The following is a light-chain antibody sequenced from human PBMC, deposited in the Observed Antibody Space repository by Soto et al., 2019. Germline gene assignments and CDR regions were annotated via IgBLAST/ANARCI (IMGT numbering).Light chain of an antibody. J-gene: IGLJ1*01. CDR2: DVR. CDR3: SSYTSSSTHV. Sequence: QSVLTQPASVSGSPGQSITISCTGTSSDVGYYNYVSWYQQHPGKAPKLMIYDVRNRPSGVSNRFSGSKSGNTASLTISGLQAEDEADYYCSSYTSSSTHVFGNGTKLTVL. CDR1: SSDVGYYNY. V-gene: IGLV2-14*03.